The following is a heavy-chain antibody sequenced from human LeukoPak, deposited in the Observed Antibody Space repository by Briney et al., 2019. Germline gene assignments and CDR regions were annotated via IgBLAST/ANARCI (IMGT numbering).Heavy chain of an antibody. D-gene: IGHD3-22*01. J-gene: IGHJ5*02. Sequence: GGSLRLSCTASGFTFGDYAMSWFRQAPGKGLEWVGFIRSKAYGGTTEYAASVKGRFTISRDDSKSIAYLQMNSLKTEDTAVYYRAKGPYDRTKFDPWGQGTLVTVSS. CDR1: GFTFGDYA. V-gene: IGHV3-49*03. CDR2: IRSKAYGGTT. CDR3: AKGPYDRTKFDP.